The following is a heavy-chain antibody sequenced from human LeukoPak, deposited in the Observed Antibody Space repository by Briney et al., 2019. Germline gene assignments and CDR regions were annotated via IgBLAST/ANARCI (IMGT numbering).Heavy chain of an antibody. CDR2: IYTSGST. D-gene: IGHD1-26*01. CDR1: GGSISSGSYY. CDR3: ARDKVGAKRYYFDY. J-gene: IGHJ4*02. Sequence: SETLSLTCTVSGGSISSGSYYWSWIRQPAGKGLEWIERIYTSGSTNYNPSLKSRVTISVDTSKNQFSLKLSSVTAADTAVYYCARDKVGAKRYYFDYWGQGTLVTVSS. V-gene: IGHV4-61*02.